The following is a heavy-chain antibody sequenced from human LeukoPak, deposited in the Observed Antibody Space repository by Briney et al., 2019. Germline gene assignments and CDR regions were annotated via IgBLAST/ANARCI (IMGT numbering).Heavy chain of an antibody. Sequence: ASVKVSCKASGYTFTVHYMHWVRQAPGQGLEWMGWINPNSGGTNYAQKFQGRVTMTRDTSITTGYMELSRLRSDDTAVYYCYGGTEYFQHWGQGTLVTVSS. CDR3: YGGTEYFQH. CDR1: GYTFTVHY. CDR2: INPNSGGT. D-gene: IGHD4-17*01. J-gene: IGHJ1*01. V-gene: IGHV1-2*02.